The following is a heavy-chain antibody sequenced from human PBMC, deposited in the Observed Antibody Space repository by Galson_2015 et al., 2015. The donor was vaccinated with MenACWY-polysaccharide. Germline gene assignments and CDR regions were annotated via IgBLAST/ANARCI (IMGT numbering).Heavy chain of an antibody. Sequence: QSGEEVKKPGESLQISCKGSGYSFAGYWIGWVRQMPGKGPEGMGIIYPGDSDTRYSPSFQGQVTISADKSISTAYLQWSSLKASDSCMYFCARLVSLTGSPDYRGQGTLVTVSS. J-gene: IGHJ4*02. V-gene: IGHV5-51*03. CDR1: GYSFAGYW. CDR3: ARLVSLTGSPDY. D-gene: IGHD3-9*01. CDR2: IYPGDSDT.